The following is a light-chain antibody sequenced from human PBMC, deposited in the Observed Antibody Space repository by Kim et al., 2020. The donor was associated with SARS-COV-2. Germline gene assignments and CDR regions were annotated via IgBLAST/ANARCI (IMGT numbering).Light chain of an antibody. V-gene: IGKV1-39*01. Sequence: SVGDRVNITCRARQGISRYLNWYQQKPGKAPKLLIYAASSLQSGVPSRFSGSGSGTDFTLPITSLQPEDITTYYSQQSYSTPPITFGHGTRLEIK. CDR3: QQSYSTPPIT. J-gene: IGKJ5*01. CDR2: AAS. CDR1: QGISRY.